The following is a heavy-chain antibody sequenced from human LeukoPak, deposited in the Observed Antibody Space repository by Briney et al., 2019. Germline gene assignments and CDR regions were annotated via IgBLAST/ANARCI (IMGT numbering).Heavy chain of an antibody. J-gene: IGHJ4*02. V-gene: IGHV3-23*01. Sequence: GGSLRLSCAASGFTFSSYAMSWVRQAPGKGLEWVSAISGSGGSTYYAASVKGRFTISRDNSKNTLYLQMNSLRAEDTAVYYCARHPHIVVVPAATKFDYWGQGTLVTVSS. CDR2: ISGSGGST. D-gene: IGHD2-2*01. CDR3: ARHPHIVVVPAATKFDY. CDR1: GFTFSSYA.